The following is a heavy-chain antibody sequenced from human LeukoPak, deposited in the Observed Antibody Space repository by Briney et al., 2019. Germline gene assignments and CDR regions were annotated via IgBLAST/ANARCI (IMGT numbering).Heavy chain of an antibody. CDR3: ARGHTRAVRGVKFGY. J-gene: IGHJ4*02. CDR2: MNPNSGNT. V-gene: IGHV1-8*02. Sequence: GASVKVSCKASGYTFTGYYMHWVRQAPGQGLEWMGWMNPNSGNTGYAQKFQGRVTMTRNTSISTAYMELSSLRSEDTAVYYCARGHTRAVRGVKFGYWGQGTLVTVSS. CDR1: GYTFTGYY. D-gene: IGHD3-10*01.